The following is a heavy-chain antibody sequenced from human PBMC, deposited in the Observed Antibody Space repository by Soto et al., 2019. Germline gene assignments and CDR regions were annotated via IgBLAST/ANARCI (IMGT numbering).Heavy chain of an antibody. Sequence: EVQLVESGGGLVQPGGSLRLSCAASGFTFSSYSMNWVRQAPGKGLEWVSYISSSSSTIYYADSVKGRFTISRDNAKNSLYLQMNSLRAEDTAVYYCAREDSYGSHPINGMDVWGQGTTVTVSS. CDR1: GFTFSSYS. CDR3: AREDSYGSHPINGMDV. D-gene: IGHD5-18*01. J-gene: IGHJ6*02. CDR2: ISSSSSTI. V-gene: IGHV3-48*01.